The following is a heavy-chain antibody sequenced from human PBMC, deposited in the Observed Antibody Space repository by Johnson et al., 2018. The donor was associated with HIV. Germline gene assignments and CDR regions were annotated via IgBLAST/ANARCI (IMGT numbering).Heavy chain of an antibody. D-gene: IGHD7-27*01. CDR2: ISYDGSNK. CDR3: ARDLTNWGVGDAFDI. Sequence: QVHLVESGGGVVQPGRSLRLSCAVSGFTFSSYAMHWVRQAPGEGLEWVAVISYDGSNKYYADSVKGRFTISRDNSKNTLYLQMNSLRAEDTAVYYCARDLTNWGVGDAFDIWGQGTMVTVSS. J-gene: IGHJ3*02. V-gene: IGHV3-30-3*01. CDR1: GFTFSSYA.